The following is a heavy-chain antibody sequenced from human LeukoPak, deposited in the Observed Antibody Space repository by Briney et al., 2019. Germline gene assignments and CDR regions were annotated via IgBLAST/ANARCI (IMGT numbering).Heavy chain of an antibody. CDR2: IYYSGST. CDR3: ARANYFDY. Sequence: SETLSLTCSVSGGSISSYYWSWIRQPPGKGLEWIGDIYYSGSTNYNPSLKSRVTISVDKSKNQFSLKLSSLTAADTAVYYCARANYFDYWGQGTLVTVSS. V-gene: IGHV4-59*01. CDR1: GGSISSYY. J-gene: IGHJ4*02.